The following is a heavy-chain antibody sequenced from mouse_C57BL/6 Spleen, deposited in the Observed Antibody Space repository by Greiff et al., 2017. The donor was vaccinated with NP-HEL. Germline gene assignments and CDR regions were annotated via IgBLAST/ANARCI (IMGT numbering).Heavy chain of an antibody. Sequence: VKLQESGAELVKPGASVKLSCTASGYTFTEYTIHWVKPRSGQGLEWIGWFYPGSGSIKYNEKFKDKATLTADKSSSTVYMELSILTSEDSAVYFCARNEEPIYDGYLDYWGQGTTLTVSS. D-gene: IGHD2-3*01. J-gene: IGHJ2*01. CDR2: FYPGSGSI. CDR3: ARNEEPIYDGYLDY. V-gene: IGHV1-62-2*01. CDR1: GYTFTEYT.